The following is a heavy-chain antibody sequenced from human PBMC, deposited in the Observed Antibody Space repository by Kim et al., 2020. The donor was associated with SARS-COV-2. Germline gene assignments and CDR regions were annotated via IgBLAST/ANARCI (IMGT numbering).Heavy chain of an antibody. V-gene: IGHV3-33*01. Sequence: GGSLRLSCAASGFTFSSYGMHWVRQAPGKGLEWVAVIWYDGSNKYYADSVKGRFTISRDNSKNTLYLQMNSLRAEDTAVYYCARDLSHYDSSGYYYRPTSAEDYWGQGTLVTVSS. CDR1: GFTFSSYG. D-gene: IGHD3-22*01. CDR2: IWYDGSNK. CDR3: ARDLSHYDSSGYYYRPTSAEDY. J-gene: IGHJ4*02.